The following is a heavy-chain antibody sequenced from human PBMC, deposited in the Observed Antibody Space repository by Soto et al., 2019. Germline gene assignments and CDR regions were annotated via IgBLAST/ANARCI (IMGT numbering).Heavy chain of an antibody. D-gene: IGHD3-10*01. CDR2: ISTYSGGT. CDR1: GYTFTRSG. Sequence: GASVKVSCKASGYTFTRSGICWVRQAPGQGLEWMGWISTYSGGTNYAQKFQGWVTMTRDTSISTAYMELSRLRSDDTAVYYCARGPELLWFGEWGGYYYYYYGMEVWGQGTTVTVSS. CDR3: ARGPELLWFGEWGGYYYYYYGMEV. J-gene: IGHJ6*02. V-gene: IGHV1-2*04.